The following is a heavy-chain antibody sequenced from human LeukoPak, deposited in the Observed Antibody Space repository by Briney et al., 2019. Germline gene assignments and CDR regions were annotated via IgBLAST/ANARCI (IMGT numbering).Heavy chain of an antibody. J-gene: IGHJ6*03. Sequence: AETLSLTCTVSGCTISSYYLSWIRQPAGKGLEWIGRIYTSGSTNYNPSLKSRVTISVDKSKNQFSLKLSSVTAADTAVYYCARGVSLVGTTVTSYYYYYMDVWGKGTTVTVSS. CDR2: IYTSGST. CDR3: ARGVSLVGTTVTSYYYYYMDV. V-gene: IGHV4-4*07. D-gene: IGHD4-11*01. CDR1: GCTISSYY.